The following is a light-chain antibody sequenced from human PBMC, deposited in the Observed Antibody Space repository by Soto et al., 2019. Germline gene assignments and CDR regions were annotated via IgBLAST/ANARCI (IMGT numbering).Light chain of an antibody. CDR2: KDS. CDR1: ALSKQY. J-gene: IGLJ1*01. Sequence: SYELTQPPSVSVSPGQTARSSCSGDALSKQYTSWYQQKPGQAPVLVMYKDSERPSGIPERFSGSSSGTSVTLTITGVQAEDEADYYCQSADSSGTYVFAAGTKVTVL. V-gene: IGLV3-25*03. CDR3: QSADSSGTYV.